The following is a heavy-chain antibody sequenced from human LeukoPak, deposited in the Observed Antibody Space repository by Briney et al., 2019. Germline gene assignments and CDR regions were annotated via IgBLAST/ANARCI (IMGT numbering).Heavy chain of an antibody. Sequence: PSETLSLTCTVSSGPISSLHWSWIRQPPGKGLEWIGNIYYTGSTNYNPSLKSRVTISVDTSKNQFSLKLSSVTAADTAVYYCARGRGYSYGSPLDYWGQGSLVTVSS. J-gene: IGHJ4*02. V-gene: IGHV4-59*11. CDR3: ARGRGYSYGSPLDY. CDR1: SGPISSLH. D-gene: IGHD5-18*01. CDR2: IYYTGST.